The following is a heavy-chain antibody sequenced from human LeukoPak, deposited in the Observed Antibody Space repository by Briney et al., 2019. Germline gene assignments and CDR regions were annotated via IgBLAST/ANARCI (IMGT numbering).Heavy chain of an antibody. Sequence: ASVKVSCKASGYTFTGYYMHWVRQAPGQGLEWMGWINPNSGGTNYAQKFQGWVTMTRDTSISTAYMELSRLRSEDTAVYYCARDCGYNWNYPDDYWGQGTLVTVSS. CDR1: GYTFTGYY. CDR3: ARDCGYNWNYPDDY. D-gene: IGHD1-7*01. V-gene: IGHV1-2*04. J-gene: IGHJ4*02. CDR2: INPNSGGT.